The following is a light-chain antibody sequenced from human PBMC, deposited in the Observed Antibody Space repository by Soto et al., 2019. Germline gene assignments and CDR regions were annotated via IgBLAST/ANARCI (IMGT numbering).Light chain of an antibody. V-gene: IGKV1-27*01. Sequence: DFPMTQSPSSLSASVGGRVTITCRASQGINNHLAWFQQKPGKVPKVLIYAASTLQSGVPSRFSGSGSGTDFTLTISSLQPEDVATYYCQNYNSAPPAGTFGGGTKVEIK. J-gene: IGKJ4*01. CDR2: AAS. CDR3: QNYNSAPPAGT. CDR1: QGINNH.